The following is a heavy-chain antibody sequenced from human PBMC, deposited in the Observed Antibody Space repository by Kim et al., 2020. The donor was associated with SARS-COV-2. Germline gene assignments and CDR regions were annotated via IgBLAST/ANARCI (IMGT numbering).Heavy chain of an antibody. Sequence: ASVKVSCKASGYTFTSYGISWVRQAPGQGLEWMGWISAYNGNTNYAQKLQGRVTMTTDTSTSTAYMELRSLRSDDTAVYYCARDRKQQLVRSYYYGMDVWGQGTTVTVSS. CDR3: ARDRKQQLVRSYYYGMDV. V-gene: IGHV1-18*01. CDR1: GYTFTSYG. CDR2: ISAYNGNT. D-gene: IGHD6-13*01. J-gene: IGHJ6*02.